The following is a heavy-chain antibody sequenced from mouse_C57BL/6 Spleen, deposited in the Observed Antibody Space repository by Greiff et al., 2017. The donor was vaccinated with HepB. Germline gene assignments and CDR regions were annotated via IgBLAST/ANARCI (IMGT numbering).Heavy chain of an antibody. CDR1: GFTFSSYT. V-gene: IGHV5-9*01. J-gene: IGHJ3*01. Sequence: VQLKESGGGLVKPGGSLKLSCAASGFTFSSYTMSWVRQTPEKRLEWVATISGGGGNTYYPDSVKGRFTISRDNAKNTLYLQMSSLRSEDTALYYGARHKGEMDGYYFADWGQGTLVTVSA. D-gene: IGHD2-3*01. CDR3: ARHKGEMDGYYFAD. CDR2: ISGGGGNT.